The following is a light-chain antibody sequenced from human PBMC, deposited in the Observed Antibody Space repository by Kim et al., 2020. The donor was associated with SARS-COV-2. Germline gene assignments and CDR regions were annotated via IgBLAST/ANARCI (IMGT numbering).Light chain of an antibody. CDR2: SNN. CDR1: SSNIGSNN. Sequence: QSVLTQPPSASGTPGQRVTISCSRSSSNIGSNNVVWYQQLPGAAPNLLIYSNNQRPSGIPDRFSGSRSGTSASLAINGLQSGDEADYYCAVWDDSLKKGVFGGGTQLTVL. V-gene: IGLV1-44*01. J-gene: IGLJ3*02. CDR3: AVWDDSLKKGV.